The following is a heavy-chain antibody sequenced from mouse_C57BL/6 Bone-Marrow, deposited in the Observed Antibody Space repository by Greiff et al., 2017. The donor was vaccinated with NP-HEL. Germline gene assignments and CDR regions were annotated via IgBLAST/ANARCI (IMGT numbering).Heavy chain of an antibody. CDR2: ISSGGDYI. J-gene: IGHJ1*03. D-gene: IGHD2-12*01. CDR1: GFTFSSYA. CDR3: TRLRRTANWYFDV. Sequence: EVMLVESGEGLVKPGGSLKLSCAASGFTFSSYAMSWVRQTPEKRLEWVAYISSGGDYIYYADTVKGRFTISRDNARNTLYLQMSSLKSEDTAMYYCTRLRRTANWYFDVWGTGTTVTVSS. V-gene: IGHV5-9-1*02.